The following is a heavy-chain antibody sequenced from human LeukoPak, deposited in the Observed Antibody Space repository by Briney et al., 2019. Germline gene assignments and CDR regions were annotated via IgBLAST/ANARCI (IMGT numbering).Heavy chain of an antibody. J-gene: IGHJ3*02. CDR2: IYSGGRT. V-gene: IGHV3-66*01. CDR3: AKDRVGATTVSAFDI. CDR1: GFTVSRNY. Sequence: GGSLRLSCAASGFTVSRNYMSWVRQAPGKGLEWVSVIYSGGRTYYADSVKGRFTISRDNSKNTLYLQMNSLRAEDTAVYYCAKDRVGATTVSAFDIWGQGTMVTVSS. D-gene: IGHD1-26*01.